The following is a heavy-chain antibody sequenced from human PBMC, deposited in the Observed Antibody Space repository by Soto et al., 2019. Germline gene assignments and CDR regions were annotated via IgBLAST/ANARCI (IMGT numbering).Heavy chain of an antibody. D-gene: IGHD5-12*01. CDR2: IIPIFGTA. CDR1: GGTFSSYT. V-gene: IGHV1-69*12. Sequence: QVQLVQSGAEVKKPGSSVTVPCKASGGTFSSYTISWVRQAPGQGLEWIGGIIPIFGTANYAQKFQGRVTITADEYTSTAYMELSSLRSEDTAVYYCARGNHRWLQLWYFDLWGRGTLVTVSS. J-gene: IGHJ2*01. CDR3: ARGNHRWLQLWYFDL.